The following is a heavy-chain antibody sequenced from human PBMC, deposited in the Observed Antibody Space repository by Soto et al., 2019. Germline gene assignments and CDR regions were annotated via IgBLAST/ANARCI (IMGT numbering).Heavy chain of an antibody. CDR1: GGSISSDNYY. D-gene: IGHD3-22*01. J-gene: IGHJ4*02. Sequence: ASETLSLTCTVSGGSISSDNYYWSWIRQPPGKGPEWIGYIYYSGSTYYNPSLKSRVIISIDTSKNQFSLKLSSVTAADTAVYYCASTSYFDNSGSAYWGQGTLVTVSS. CDR2: IYYSGST. V-gene: IGHV4-30-4*01. CDR3: ASTSYFDNSGSAY.